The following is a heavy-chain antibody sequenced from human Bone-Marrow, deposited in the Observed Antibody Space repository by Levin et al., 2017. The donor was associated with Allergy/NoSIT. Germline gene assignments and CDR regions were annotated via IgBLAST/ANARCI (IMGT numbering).Heavy chain of an antibody. CDR3: WRDLDYYYYMDV. J-gene: IGHJ6*03. Sequence: SETLSLTCIVSGTSVNAGSNHWSWIRQSPGTGLEWIGYIDYRGGTKYNPSLRSRVTISSDTSKNQFSLNLRSVTTADSAVYYCWRDLDYYYYMDVWGKGTTVTVSS. CDR1: GTSVNAGSNH. V-gene: IGHV4-61*01. CDR2: IDYRGGT.